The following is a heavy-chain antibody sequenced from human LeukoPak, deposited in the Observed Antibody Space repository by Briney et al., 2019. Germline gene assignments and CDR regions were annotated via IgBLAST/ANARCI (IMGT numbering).Heavy chain of an antibody. D-gene: IGHD6-13*01. CDR2: IYYSGST. Sequence: PETLSLTCTVSGGSISSSSYYWGWIRRPPGKGLEWIGSIYYSGSTYYNPSLKSRVTISVDTSKNQSSLKLSSVTAADTAVYYCARDPGYSSSWYDYWGQGTLVTVSS. CDR3: ARDPGYSSSWYDY. J-gene: IGHJ4*02. V-gene: IGHV4-39*07. CDR1: GGSISSSSYY.